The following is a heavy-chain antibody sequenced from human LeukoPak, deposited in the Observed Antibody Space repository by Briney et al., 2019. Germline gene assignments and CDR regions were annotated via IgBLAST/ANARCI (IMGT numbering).Heavy chain of an antibody. CDR3: AKWGDYDVLTGYYVSDF. D-gene: IGHD3-9*01. Sequence: GGSLRLSCAASGFIFSNYAMYWVRQAPGKGLEWVSAISGRSDNTYYTDSVKGGFTLSRDSSKNTLYLQMNRLRADDTAVYYCAKWGDYDVLTGYYVSDFWGQGTLVTVSS. J-gene: IGHJ4*02. CDR2: ISGRSDNT. CDR1: GFIFSNYA. V-gene: IGHV3-23*01.